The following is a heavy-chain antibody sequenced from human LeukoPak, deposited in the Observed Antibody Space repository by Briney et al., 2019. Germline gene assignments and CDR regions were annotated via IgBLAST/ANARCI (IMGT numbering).Heavy chain of an antibody. Sequence: GGSLRLSCAASGFTFSIYSINWVRQAPGKGLEWVSSISSSSSYIYYADSVKGRFTISRDDAKNSVYLQMNSLRREDTALYYCAKVHLPVGATAVGHYFDYWGQGSLVTVSS. D-gene: IGHD1-26*01. CDR2: ISSSSSYI. J-gene: IGHJ4*02. CDR3: AKVHLPVGATAVGHYFDY. CDR1: GFTFSIYS. V-gene: IGHV3-21*04.